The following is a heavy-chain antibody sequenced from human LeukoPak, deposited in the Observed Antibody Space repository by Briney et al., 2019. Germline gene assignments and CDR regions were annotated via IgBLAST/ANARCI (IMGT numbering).Heavy chain of an antibody. D-gene: IGHD3-22*01. V-gene: IGHV3-53*01. CDR3: ARVLHNRNYDGSTYYGY. Sequence: PGGSLRLSCTVSGFTVSSNSMSWVRQAPGKGLEWVSFIYSGSTHYSDSVKGRFTISRDNSKNTLYLQMNSLRAEDTAAYYCARVLHNRNYDGSTYYGYWGQGTLVTVSS. J-gene: IGHJ4*02. CDR2: IYSGST. CDR1: GFTVSSNS.